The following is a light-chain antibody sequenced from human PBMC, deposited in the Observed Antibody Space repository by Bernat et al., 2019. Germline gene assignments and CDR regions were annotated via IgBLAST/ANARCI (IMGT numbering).Light chain of an antibody. V-gene: IGKV1-5*03. CDR3: QQCFTYPLT. Sequence: DVQLTHSPSTLSASVGDRVTITCRASQNINNWLAWYQQKPGKAPKLLISKTSGLESGVPSRFSGSGSGTEYTLTISSLQPDDFATYYCQQCFTYPLTFGGGTRVEIK. J-gene: IGKJ4*01. CDR1: QNINNW. CDR2: KTS.